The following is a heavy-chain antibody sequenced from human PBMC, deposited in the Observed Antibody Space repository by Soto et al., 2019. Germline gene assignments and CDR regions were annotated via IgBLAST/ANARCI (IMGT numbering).Heavy chain of an antibody. CDR1: GYTLTYRY. D-gene: IGHD1-26*01. J-gene: IGHJ3*02. CDR2: ITPFNGNT. Sequence: SVKASCKASGYTLTYRYLHWVRQAPGQALEWMGWITPFNGNTNYAQKFQDRVTITRDRSMSTAYMELSSLRSEDTAMYYCARSSAGSYPVGDAFDIWGKGTTVTVSS. V-gene: IGHV1-45*02. CDR3: ARSSAGSYPVGDAFDI.